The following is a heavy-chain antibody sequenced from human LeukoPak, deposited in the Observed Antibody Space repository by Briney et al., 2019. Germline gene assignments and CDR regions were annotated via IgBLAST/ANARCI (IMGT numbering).Heavy chain of an antibody. CDR1: GFTFSSYS. V-gene: IGHV3-21*01. CDR2: ISSSSSYI. CDR3: AKDRVRDTKMGANAY. Sequence: GGSLRLSCAASGFTFSSYSMNWVRQAPGKGLEWVSSISSSSSYIYYADSVKGRFTISRDNSKNTLYLQMNSLRAEDTAVYYCAKDRVRDTKMGANAYWGQGTLVTVSS. D-gene: IGHD1-26*01. J-gene: IGHJ4*02.